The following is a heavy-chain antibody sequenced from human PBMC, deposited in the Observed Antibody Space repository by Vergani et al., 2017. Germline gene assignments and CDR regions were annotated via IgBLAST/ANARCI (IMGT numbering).Heavy chain of an antibody. CDR3: ARESASGYYDSSGYPTFDY. CDR1: GYTFSSYA. D-gene: IGHD3-22*01. V-gene: IGHV1-69*13. Sequence: QVQLVQSGAEVKKPGASVTVSCKASGYTFSSYAISWVRQAPGQGLEWMGRIIPIFGTANYAQKFQGRVTITADESTSTAYMELSSLSSEDTAVYYCARESASGYYDSSGYPTFDYWGQGTLVTVSS. CDR2: IIPIFGTA. J-gene: IGHJ4*02.